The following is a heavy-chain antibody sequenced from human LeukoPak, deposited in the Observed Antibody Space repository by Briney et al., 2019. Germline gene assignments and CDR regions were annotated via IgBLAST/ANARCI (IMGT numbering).Heavy chain of an antibody. V-gene: IGHV3-33*01. CDR2: IWYDGSKK. J-gene: IGHJ4*02. Sequence: GGSLRLSCAASGFTFSGYGMHWVRQAPGKGLEWVAVIWYDGSKKYYADSMKGRFTISRDNSKNTLYLQMNSLRAEDTAVYYCARRDGDNDRGFDYWGQGTLVTVSS. CDR1: GFTFSGYG. CDR3: ARRDGDNDRGFDY. D-gene: IGHD4-17*01.